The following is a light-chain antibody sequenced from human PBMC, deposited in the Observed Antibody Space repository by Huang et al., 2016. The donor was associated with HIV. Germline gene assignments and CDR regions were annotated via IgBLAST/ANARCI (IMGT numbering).Light chain of an antibody. Sequence: EILTTQSPATLSVSPGQGAALSCRASRNVSSNLAWYQQKPGQSPRLLIYGASTRATGIPAMFTGSGSGTEFTLTINSLQSEDFAIYYCQQYDKWPRTFGQGTKVEI. J-gene: IGKJ1*01. CDR2: GAS. V-gene: IGKV3-15*01. CDR3: QQYDKWPRT. CDR1: RNVSSN.